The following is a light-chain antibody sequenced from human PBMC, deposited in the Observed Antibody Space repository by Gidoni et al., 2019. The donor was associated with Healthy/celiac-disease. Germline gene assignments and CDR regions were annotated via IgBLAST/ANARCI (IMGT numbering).Light chain of an antibody. J-gene: IGLJ2*01. Sequence: SYVLTQPPSVSVAPGKTASITCGGNNIGSKSGHWYQQKPGQAPVLVVYDDSDRPSGIPERFSGSNSGNTATLTISRVEAGDEADYYCQVWDSSSDHPEDVVFGGGTKLTVL. V-gene: IGLV3-21*03. CDR3: QVWDSSSDHPEDVV. CDR2: DDS. CDR1: NIGSKS.